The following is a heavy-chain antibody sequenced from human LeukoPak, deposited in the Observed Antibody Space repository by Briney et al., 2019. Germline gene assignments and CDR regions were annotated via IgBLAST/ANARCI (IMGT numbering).Heavy chain of an antibody. CDR1: GGSISGYY. V-gene: IGHV4-59*08. CDR2: IYYSGST. CDR3: ARHFSSWDGEDFDY. Sequence: PSETLSLTCTVSGGSISGYYWSWIRQPPGKGLEWIGYIYYSGSTNYNPSLKSRVTISVDTSKNQFSLKLSSVTAADTAVYYCARHFSSWDGEDFDYWGQGTLVTVSS. J-gene: IGHJ4*02. D-gene: IGHD6-13*01.